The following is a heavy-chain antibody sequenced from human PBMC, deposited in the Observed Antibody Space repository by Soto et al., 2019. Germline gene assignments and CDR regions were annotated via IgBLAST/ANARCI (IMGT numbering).Heavy chain of an antibody. V-gene: IGHV1-69*13. J-gene: IGHJ4*02. CDR1: GGTFSSYA. Sequence: SVKVSCKASGGTFSSYAISWVRQAPGQGLEWMGGIIPIFGTANYAQKFQGRVTITADESTSTAYMELSSLRSEDTAVYYCARAYYYDSSGYYYFDYWGQGTLVTVSS. D-gene: IGHD3-22*01. CDR2: IIPIFGTA. CDR3: ARAYYYDSSGYYYFDY.